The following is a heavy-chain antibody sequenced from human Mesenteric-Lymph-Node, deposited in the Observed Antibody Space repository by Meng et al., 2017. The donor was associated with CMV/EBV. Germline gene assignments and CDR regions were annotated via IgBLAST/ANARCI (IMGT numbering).Heavy chain of an antibody. J-gene: IGHJ4*02. Sequence: QIQLKQVGPVLEKSTQTLQVTCTLCGHSISSNNAALNWSRQSPSRGLEWVGMKYYWSESYNDYAVSVKIRISVNLDTSKNQLSLHLNFVTPEDTAVYYCAYFGDLPPLWWGQGTLVTVSS. CDR2: KYYWSESYN. V-gene: IGHV6-1*01. CDR1: GHSISSNNAA. D-gene: IGHD3-16*01. CDR3: AYFGDLPPLW.